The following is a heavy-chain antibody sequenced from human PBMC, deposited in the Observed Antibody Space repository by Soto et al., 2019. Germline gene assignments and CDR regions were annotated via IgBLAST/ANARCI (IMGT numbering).Heavy chain of an antibody. CDR3: AKAGGDINGYPKLTFAS. J-gene: IGHJ4*02. CDR1: GFTFSTYG. D-gene: IGHD3-22*01. Sequence: GGSLRLSCAASGFTFSTYGMTWVRQAPGQGLEWVSTIRGSGDTTFYTDSVKGRFTISRDNSKNTLYLHMNSLRAEDTAVYYCAKAGGDINGYPKLTFASWGQGTLVTVSS. V-gene: IGHV3-23*01. CDR2: IRGSGDTT.